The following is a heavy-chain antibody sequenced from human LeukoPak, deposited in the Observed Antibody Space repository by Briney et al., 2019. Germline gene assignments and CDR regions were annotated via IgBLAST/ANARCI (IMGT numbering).Heavy chain of an antibody. CDR2: ISSSSSYI. D-gene: IGHD6-19*01. J-gene: IGHJ4*02. CDR1: GFTFSSYS. V-gene: IGHV3-21*01. CDR3: ATFAPGYSSGWDFDY. Sequence: GSLRLSCAASGFTFSSYSMNWVRQAPGKGLEWVSSISSSSSYIYYADSVKGRFTISRDNAKNSLYLQMNSLRAEDTAVYYCATFAPGYSSGWDFDYWGQGTLVTVSS.